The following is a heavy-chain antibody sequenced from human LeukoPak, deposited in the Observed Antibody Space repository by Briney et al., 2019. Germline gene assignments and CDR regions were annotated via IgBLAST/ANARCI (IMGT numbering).Heavy chain of an antibody. CDR1: GFTFSSYS. D-gene: IGHD6-19*01. Sequence: PAGSLRLSCAASGFTFSSYSMSWVRQAPGKGLEWVSSIISSSSYIYYADSVKGRFTISRDNAKNSLYLQMNSLRAEDTAVYYCARGAAVAAPPSDYWGQGTLVTVSS. CDR2: IISSSSYI. CDR3: ARGAAVAAPPSDY. J-gene: IGHJ4*02. V-gene: IGHV3-21*01.